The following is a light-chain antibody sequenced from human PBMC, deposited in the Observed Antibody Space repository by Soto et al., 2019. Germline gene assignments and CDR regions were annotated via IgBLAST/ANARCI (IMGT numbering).Light chain of an antibody. CDR3: QHYNIWPPFS. J-gene: IGKJ4*01. V-gene: IGKV3-15*01. Sequence: EIVMTQSPATLSVSPGEGATLSCRANESVNSNLAWYQQKPGQAPRLLIHGASTRATGIPARFSGSGSGTEFTLTISSLQSEDFAVYYCQHYNIWPPFSFGGGTKVEI. CDR2: GAS. CDR1: ESVNSN.